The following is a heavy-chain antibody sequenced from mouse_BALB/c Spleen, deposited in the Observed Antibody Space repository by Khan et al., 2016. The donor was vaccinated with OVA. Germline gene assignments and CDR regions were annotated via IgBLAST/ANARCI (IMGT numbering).Heavy chain of an antibody. D-gene: IGHD2-12*01. CDR2: ISSGGSYT. CDR3: ARTHGCYGKDDFDG. CDR1: GFSGSNYA. V-gene: IGHV5-9-3*01. J-gene: IGHJ2*01. Sequence: EVELVESGGGLVKPGGSLKVSWGDSGFSGSNYAMSWVRKTPEKRLEWVATISSGGSYTYYPVRAKGRFTISRDNAEHHLYLTVSSLSSEDQDMYYCARTHGCYGKDDFDGCGQGRTLTV.